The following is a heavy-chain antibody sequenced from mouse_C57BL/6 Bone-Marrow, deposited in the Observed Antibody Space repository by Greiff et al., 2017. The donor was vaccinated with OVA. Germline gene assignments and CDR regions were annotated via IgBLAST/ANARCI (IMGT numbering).Heavy chain of an antibody. J-gene: IGHJ1*03. D-gene: IGHD1-1*01. CDR1: GFNIKNTS. V-gene: IGHV14-3*01. CDR2: IDPANGNT. CDR3: ASLRDWYFDV. Sequence: EVQLQQSGAELVRPGASVKLSCTASGFNIKNTSMPWVKQRPEQGLEWIGRIDPANGNTKYAPKLQGKATITADTSSNTAYLQLSRLTSEDTAIYYCASLRDWYFDVWGTGTTVTVSS.